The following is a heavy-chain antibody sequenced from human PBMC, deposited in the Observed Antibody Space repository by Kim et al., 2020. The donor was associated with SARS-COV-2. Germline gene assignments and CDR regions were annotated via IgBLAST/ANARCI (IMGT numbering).Heavy chain of an antibody. D-gene: IGHD3-16*01. J-gene: IGHJ3*02. V-gene: IGHV3-7*01. CDR1: GFTFSSYW. CDR2: IKQDGSEK. CDR3: ARGQYYDYVWGSYEGDAFDI. Sequence: GGSLRLSCAASGFTFSSYWMSWVRQAPGKGLEWVANIKQDGSEKYYVDSVKGRFTISRDNAKNSLYLQMNSLRAEDTAVYYCARGQYYDYVWGSYEGDAFDIWGQGTMVTVSS.